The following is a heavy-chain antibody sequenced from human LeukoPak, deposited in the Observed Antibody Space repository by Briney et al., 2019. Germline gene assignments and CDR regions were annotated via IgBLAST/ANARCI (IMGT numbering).Heavy chain of an antibody. D-gene: IGHD2-2*01. J-gene: IGHJ3*01. CDR3: ARDSIVVVPAANDAFDV. CDR1: GFTFSDHY. V-gene: IGHV3-11*01. CDR2: ISSSGSTI. Sequence: GGSLRLSCAASGFTFSDHYMSWIRQAPGKGLEWVSYISSSGSTIYYADSVKGRFTTSRDNAKNSLYLQMNSLRAEDTAVYYCARDSIVVVPAANDAFDVWGEGTMVIVSS.